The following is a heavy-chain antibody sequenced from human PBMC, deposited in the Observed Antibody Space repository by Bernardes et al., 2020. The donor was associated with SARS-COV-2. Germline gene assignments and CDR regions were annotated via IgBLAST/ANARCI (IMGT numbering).Heavy chain of an antibody. CDR1: GYIFTAYY. J-gene: IGHJ4*02. CDR3: ARGPVGTPDF. D-gene: IGHD1-26*01. CDR2: INPIRGIT. Sequence: ASVKVSCKASGYIFTAYYMHWVRQAPGQGLEWMGWINPIRGITNYAQKFQGRVTMTRDTSITTAYMELSGLKSDDTAVYYCARGPVGTPDFWGQGTLVTVSS. V-gene: IGHV1-2*02.